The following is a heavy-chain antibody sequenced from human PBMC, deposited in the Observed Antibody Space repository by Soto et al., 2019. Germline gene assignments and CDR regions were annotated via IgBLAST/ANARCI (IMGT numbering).Heavy chain of an antibody. CDR2: LNHSGST. J-gene: IGHJ4*02. D-gene: IGHD3-3*01. Sequence: SETLSLTCAVYGESFSGYYWSWLREPPGKGMEWIGELNHSGSTDYTPSLKSRVTRSVDTSKNHFTRKLSSVTAADTAVYYCARTDYDFSSGYYSAFGNWGQGSLVTACS. V-gene: IGHV4-34*01. CDR1: GESFSGYY. CDR3: ARTDYDFSSGYYSAFGN.